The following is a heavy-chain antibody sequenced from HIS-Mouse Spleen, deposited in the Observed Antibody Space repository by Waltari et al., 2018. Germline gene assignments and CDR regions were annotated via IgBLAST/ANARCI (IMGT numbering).Heavy chain of an antibody. J-gene: IGHJ5*02. D-gene: IGHD3-3*01. V-gene: IGHV3-33*01. Sequence: QVQLVESGGGVVQPGRSLRLSCAASGFTFSSYGMHWVRQAPGKGLEWVAVIWDEGSNKYYADSVKGRITISRDKSKNKLDLQMNSLRAEDTAVYYCARNFLSVRGNSAYNWFDPWGQGTLVTVSS. CDR2: IWDEGSNK. CDR1: GFTFSSYG. CDR3: ARNFLSVRGNSAYNWFDP.